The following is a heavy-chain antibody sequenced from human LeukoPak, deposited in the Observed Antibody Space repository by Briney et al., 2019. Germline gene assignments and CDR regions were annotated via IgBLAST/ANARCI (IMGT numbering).Heavy chain of an antibody. CDR1: GFTFSSYA. J-gene: IGHJ4*02. CDR2: ISGSGGST. D-gene: IGHD6-13*01. CDR3: AKDQDSSRPFFYFDY. V-gene: IGHV3-23*01. Sequence: GGSLRLSCAASGFTFSSYAMSWVRRAPGKGLEWVSAISGSGGSTYYADSVKGRFTISRDNSKNTLYLQMNSLRAEDTAVYYCAKDQDSSRPFFYFDYWGQGTLVTVSS.